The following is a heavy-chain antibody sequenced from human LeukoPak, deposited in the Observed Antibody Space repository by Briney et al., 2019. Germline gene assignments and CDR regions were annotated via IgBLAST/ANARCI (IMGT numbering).Heavy chain of an antibody. D-gene: IGHD6-13*01. CDR1: GFTFSSYS. CDR3: ASSSIAAAGYYYYGMDV. J-gene: IGHJ6*02. V-gene: IGHV3-21*01. CDR2: ISSSSSYI. Sequence: PGGSLRLSCAASGFTFSSYSMNWVRQAPGKGLEWVSSISSSSSYIYYADSVKGRFTISRDNAKNSLYLQMNSLRAEDTAVYYCASSSIAAAGYYYYGMDVWGQGTTVTVSS.